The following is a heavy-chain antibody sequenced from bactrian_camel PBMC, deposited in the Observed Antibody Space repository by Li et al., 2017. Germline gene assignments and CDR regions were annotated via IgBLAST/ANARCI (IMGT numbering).Heavy chain of an antibody. Sequence: QVQLVESGGGLVQPGGSLRLSCAASGNTASTACMGWFRQTPGKEREKVANLYTGGTWYTDSVKGRFTISKDNTKNILYLQMDNLKPEDSATYRCAASWDVTAKAALGRIANPAFGYWGEGTQVTVS. D-gene: IGHD3*01. CDR2: LYTGGT. J-gene: IGHJ6*01. CDR1: GNTASTAC. V-gene: IGHV3S54*01. CDR3: AASWDVTAKAALGRIANPAFGY.